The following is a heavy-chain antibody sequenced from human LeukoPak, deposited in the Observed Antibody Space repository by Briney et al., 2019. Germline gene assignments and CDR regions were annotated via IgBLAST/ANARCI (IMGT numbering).Heavy chain of an antibody. CDR3: ARFRDGDKTDVEYFQH. J-gene: IGHJ1*01. CDR1: GFTFSSYW. D-gene: IGHD4-17*01. V-gene: IGHV3-7*01. CDR2: IKQDGSEK. Sequence: PGGSLRLSCAASGFTFSSYWMSWVRQAPGKGLEWVANIKQDGSEKYYVDSVKGRFTISRDNAKNSLYLQMNSLRAEDTAVYYCARFRDGDKTDVEYFQHWGQGTLVTVSS.